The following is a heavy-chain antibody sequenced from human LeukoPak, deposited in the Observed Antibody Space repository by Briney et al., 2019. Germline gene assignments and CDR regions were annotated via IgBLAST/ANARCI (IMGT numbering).Heavy chain of an antibody. CDR2: LSHSGSS. V-gene: IGHV4-59*02. J-gene: IGHJ3*02. CDR1: GGSVSSYY. Sequence: SETLSLTCTVSGGSVSSYYWSWIRRPPGRGLEWIAYLSHSGSSDSNPSLTSRVTTLVDTSKNQFSLKLTSVTAADTAVYYCARSRYANAWYAFDIWGHGTMVTVSS. D-gene: IGHD2-2*01. CDR3: ARSRYANAWYAFDI.